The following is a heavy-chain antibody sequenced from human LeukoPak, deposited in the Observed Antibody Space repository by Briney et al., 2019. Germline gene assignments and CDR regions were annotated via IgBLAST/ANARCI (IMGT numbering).Heavy chain of an antibody. D-gene: IGHD2-2*01. CDR2: INPNSGGT. V-gene: IGHV1-2*02. Sequence: ASVTVSCKASGYTFIDYYMHWVRQAPGQGLECMGWINPNSGGTDYAQKCQVRVTMTRDTSIDTAYMELSRLTSDDTAVYYCARDRITDCSTTSCTIANWFDPWGQGTLVTVSS. J-gene: IGHJ5*02. CDR1: GYTFIDYY. CDR3: ARDRITDCSTTSCTIANWFDP.